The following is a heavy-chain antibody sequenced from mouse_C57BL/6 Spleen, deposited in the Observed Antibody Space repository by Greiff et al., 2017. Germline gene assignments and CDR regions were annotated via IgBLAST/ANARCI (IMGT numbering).Heavy chain of an antibody. D-gene: IGHD2-3*01. Sequence: ESGGGLVKPGGSLKLSCAASGFTFSSYTMSWVRQTPEKRLEWVATISGGGGNTYYPDSVKGRFTISRDNAKNTLYLQMSSLRSEDTALYYCARHEDGYYGYAMDYWGQGTSVTVSS. J-gene: IGHJ4*01. CDR3: ARHEDGYYGYAMDY. CDR1: GFTFSSYT. V-gene: IGHV5-9*01. CDR2: ISGGGGNT.